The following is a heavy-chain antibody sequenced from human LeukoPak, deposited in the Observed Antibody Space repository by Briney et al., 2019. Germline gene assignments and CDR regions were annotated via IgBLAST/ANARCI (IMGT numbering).Heavy chain of an antibody. D-gene: IGHD3-16*02. CDR2: ISYDGSNK. CDR3: ARDISPLVSYFDY. J-gene: IGHJ4*02. CDR1: GFTFSSYA. Sequence: GGSLRLSCAASGFTFSSYAMHWVRQAPGKGLEWVAVISYDGSNKYYADSVKGRFTISRDNSKNTLYLQMNSLRAEDTAVYYCARDISPLVSYFDYWGQGTLVTVSS. V-gene: IGHV3-30-3*01.